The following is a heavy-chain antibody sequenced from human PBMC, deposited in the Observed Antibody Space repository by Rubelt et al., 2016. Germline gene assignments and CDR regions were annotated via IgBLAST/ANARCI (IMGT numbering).Heavy chain of an antibody. Sequence: KPSETLSLTCAVYGGSFSGYYWSWIRQPPGKGLEWIGEINHSGSTNYNPSLKSRVTISVDTSKNQFSLKLSSVTAADTAVYYCARGGITMVRGRMDVWGQGTTVTVS. CDR3: ARGGITMVRGRMDV. J-gene: IGHJ6*02. D-gene: IGHD3-10*01. CDR1: GGSFSGYY. CDR2: INHSGST. V-gene: IGHV4-34*01.